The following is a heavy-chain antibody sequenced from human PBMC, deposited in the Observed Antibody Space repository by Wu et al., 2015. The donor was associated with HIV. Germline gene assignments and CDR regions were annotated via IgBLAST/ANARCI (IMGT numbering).Heavy chain of an antibody. CDR2: VSPNTGGT. CDR3: ARDSYYDILTRSRYFDY. D-gene: IGHD3-9*01. CDR1: GYTFTDFF. J-gene: IGHJ4*02. Sequence: QVQLVQSGAEVKKPGASVKVSCKASGYTFTDFFIHWVRQAPGQGLEWMGWVSPNTGGTNYAQKFQGRVTMTRDTSINTAYMELTSLTSDDTAMYYCARDSYYDILTRSRYFDYWGQGTLVTVSS. V-gene: IGHV1-2*02.